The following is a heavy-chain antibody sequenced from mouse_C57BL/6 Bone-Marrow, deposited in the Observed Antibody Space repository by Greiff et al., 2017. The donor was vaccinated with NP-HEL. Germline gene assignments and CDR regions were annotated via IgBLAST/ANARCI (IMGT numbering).Heavy chain of an antibody. CDR2: IYPRSGNT. V-gene: IGHV1-81*01. D-gene: IGHD2-4*01. CDR3: ARYDYDPFFAY. Sequence: LQESGAELARPGASVKLSCKASGYTFTSYGISWVKQRTGQGLEWIGEIYPRSGNTYYNEKFKGKATLTADKSSSTAYMELRSLTSEDSAVYFCARYDYDPFFAYWGQGTLVTVSA. CDR1: GYTFTSYG. J-gene: IGHJ3*01.